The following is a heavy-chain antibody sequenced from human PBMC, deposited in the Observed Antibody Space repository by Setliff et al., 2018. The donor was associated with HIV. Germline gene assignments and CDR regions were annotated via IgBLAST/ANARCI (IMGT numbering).Heavy chain of an antibody. CDR1: GGSISSNSYS. CDR2: IYNSGST. Sequence: PSETLSLTCTVSGGSISSNSYSWGWIRQPPGKGLEWIGSIYNSGSTYNNPSRKSRVTISVDTSKNQFSLKLTSVTAADTAVYYCASTAIDYYESSGYYHDAFDTWGRGSMVTVSS. CDR3: ASTAIDYYESSGYYHDAFDT. J-gene: IGHJ3*02. V-gene: IGHV4-39*01. D-gene: IGHD3-22*01.